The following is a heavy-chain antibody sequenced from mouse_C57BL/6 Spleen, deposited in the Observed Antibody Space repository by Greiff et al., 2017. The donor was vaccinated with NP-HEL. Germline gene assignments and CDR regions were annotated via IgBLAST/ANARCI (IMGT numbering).Heavy chain of an antibody. CDR1: GFSLTSYA. J-gene: IGHJ4*01. V-gene: IGHV2-9-1*01. CDR2: IWTGGGT. CDR3: AAQKYYGSSYPYYYAMDY. Sequence: QVQLQQSGPGLVAPSQSLSITCTVSGFSLTSYAISWVRQPPGKGLEWLGVIWTGGGTNYNSALKSRLSISKDNSKSQVFLKMNSLQTDDTARYYCAAQKYYGSSYPYYYAMDYWGQGTSVTVSS. D-gene: IGHD1-1*01.